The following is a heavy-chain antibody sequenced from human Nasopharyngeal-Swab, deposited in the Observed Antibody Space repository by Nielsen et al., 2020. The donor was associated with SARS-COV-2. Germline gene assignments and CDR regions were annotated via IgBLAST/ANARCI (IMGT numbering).Heavy chain of an antibody. CDR2: IGTAGDP. D-gene: IGHD2-21*02. CDR1: GFTFSSYD. Sequence: GGSLRLSCAASGFTFSSYDMHWVRQATGKGLEWVSAIGTAGDPYYPGSVKGRFTISRENAKNSLYLQMNSLGAGDTAVYYCARGAYCGGDCYSDYYYYMDVWGKGTTVTVSS. J-gene: IGHJ6*03. V-gene: IGHV3-13*05. CDR3: ARGAYCGGDCYSDYYYYMDV.